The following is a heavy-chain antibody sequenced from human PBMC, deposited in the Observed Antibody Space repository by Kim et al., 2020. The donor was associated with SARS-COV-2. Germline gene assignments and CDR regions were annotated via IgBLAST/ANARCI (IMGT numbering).Heavy chain of an antibody. J-gene: IGHJ3*02. CDR3: TRGAVSGNDALGI. Sequence: GGSLRLSCEASGFTLTKYGMHWVRQAPGTGLEWVAFMSYDGSVKYYVETVKGRFTISRDTSKNTLFLQMDSLRAEDTAVYYCTRGAVSGNDALGIGGQGSLVTVSS. CDR2: MSYDGSVK. V-gene: IGHV3-30*03. D-gene: IGHD1-26*01. CDR1: GFTLTKYG.